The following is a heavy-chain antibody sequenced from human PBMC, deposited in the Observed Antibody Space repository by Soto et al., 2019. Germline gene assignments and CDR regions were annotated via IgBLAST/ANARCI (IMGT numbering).Heavy chain of an antibody. CDR1: GGSISSYY. J-gene: IGHJ6*02. V-gene: IGHV4-59*01. D-gene: IGHD3-10*01. CDR3: ARDRYYYGSGSYYNPSRYYYYGMDV. CDR2: IYYSGSI. Sequence: SETLSLTCTVSGGSISSYYWSWIRQPPGKGLEWIGYIYYSGSINYNPSLKSRVTISVDTSKNQFSLKLSSVTAADTAVYYCARDRYYYGSGSYYNPSRYYYYGMDVWGQGTTVTVSS.